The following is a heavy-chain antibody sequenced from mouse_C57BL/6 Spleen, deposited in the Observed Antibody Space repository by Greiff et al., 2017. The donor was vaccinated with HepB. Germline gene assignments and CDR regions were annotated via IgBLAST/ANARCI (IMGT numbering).Heavy chain of an antibody. J-gene: IGHJ4*01. CDR1: GFSLTSYG. V-gene: IGHV2-2*01. D-gene: IGHD4-1*02. CDR3: ARTTGPYAMDY. Sequence: QVQLQQSGPGLVQPSQSLSITCTVPGFSLTSYGVHWVRQSPGKGLEWLGVIWSGGSTGYNAGFISGLSISKDNSKSQVFFKMNSLQADDTAIYYCARTTGPYAMDYWGQGTSVTVSS. CDR2: IWSGGST.